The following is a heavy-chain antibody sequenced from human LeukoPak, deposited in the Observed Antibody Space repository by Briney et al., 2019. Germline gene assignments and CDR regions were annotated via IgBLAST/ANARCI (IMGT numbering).Heavy chain of an antibody. CDR2: FHHSVST. V-gene: IGHV4-4*02. Sequence: PSGTLSLTCAVSGDSISSDKWWSWVRQPPGKGLEYIGEFHHSVSTNYNPSLKSRLTISADKSKNQFSLKLSSVTAADTAVYYCARHIPVSYDAFDLWGRGTTVTVSS. D-gene: IGHD6-19*01. J-gene: IGHJ3*01. CDR3: ARHIPVSYDAFDL. CDR1: GDSISSDKW.